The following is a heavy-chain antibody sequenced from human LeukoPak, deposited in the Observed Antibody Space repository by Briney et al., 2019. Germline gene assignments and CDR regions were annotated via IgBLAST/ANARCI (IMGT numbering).Heavy chain of an antibody. D-gene: IGHD3-10*01. V-gene: IGHV3-33*01. Sequence: GGSLRLSCAASGFALSTYGMHWVRRAPGKGLEWVAVIWSDGTNERYADSVKGRFTISRDNSKNTLFLQMNSLRAEDTAVHYCTGDKGSGSYLGAFDIWGQGTMVTVSS. CDR2: IWSDGTNE. CDR1: GFALSTYG. CDR3: TGDKGSGSYLGAFDI. J-gene: IGHJ3*02.